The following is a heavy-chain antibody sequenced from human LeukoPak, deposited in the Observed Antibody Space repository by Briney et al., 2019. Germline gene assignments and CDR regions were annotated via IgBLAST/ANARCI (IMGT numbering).Heavy chain of an antibody. Sequence: GGSLSPSPAVSGFTFSVHNTGWILQAPGKGLEWISYISGTSTYTDYADSVKGRFTVSRDNAMNSVYLQMNSLRDEDTAVYYCARDRAVGVPAPGNASDYWGPGTLVTVSS. V-gene: IGHV3-11*05. CDR2: ISGTSTYT. CDR3: ARDRAVGVPAPGNASDY. CDR1: GFTFSVHN. D-gene: IGHD2-2*01. J-gene: IGHJ4*02.